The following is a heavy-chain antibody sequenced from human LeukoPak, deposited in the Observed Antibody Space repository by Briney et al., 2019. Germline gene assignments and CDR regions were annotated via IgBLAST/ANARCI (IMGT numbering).Heavy chain of an antibody. CDR2: ISGYNGNS. D-gene: IGHD2-2*02. V-gene: IGHV1-18*01. Sequence: GASVKVSCKASGYTFTRYGISWVRQAPGQRLEWMGWISGYNGNSDHAQKFQGRVTMTTDTSTSTAYMELRSLRSDDTAVYYCARDKLGYCSGTSCYTVVRFDPWAREPWSPSPQ. CDR1: GYTFTRYG. J-gene: IGHJ5*02. CDR3: ARDKLGYCSGTSCYTVVRFDP.